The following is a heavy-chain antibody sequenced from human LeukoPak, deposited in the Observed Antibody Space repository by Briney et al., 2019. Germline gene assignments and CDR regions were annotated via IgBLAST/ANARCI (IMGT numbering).Heavy chain of an antibody. V-gene: IGHV3-74*01. Sequence: SGGSLRLSCTASGITFTNYWMHWVRQAPGKGLVWVSHINMVGSHTTYADSVKGRFTISRDNAKSTLYLQLNSLRAEDTAIYYCARDRPNYHESDGHYYNRDGDHWGQGTLVTVSS. CDR2: INMVGSHT. J-gene: IGHJ5*02. CDR3: ARDRPNYHESDGHYYNRDGDH. D-gene: IGHD1-14*01. CDR1: GITFTNYW.